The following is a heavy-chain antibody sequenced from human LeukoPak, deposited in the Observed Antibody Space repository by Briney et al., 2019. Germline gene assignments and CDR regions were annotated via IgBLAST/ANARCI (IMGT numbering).Heavy chain of an antibody. Sequence: PSQTLSLTCTVSGGSISSGGYYWSWIRQHPGKGLEWIGYIYYSGSTYYNPSLKSRVTISVDTSKNQFSLKLSPVTAADTAVYYCARDSMVRGVITPRYYGMDVWGQGTTVTVSS. J-gene: IGHJ6*02. CDR2: IYYSGST. CDR1: GGSISSGGYY. CDR3: ARDSMVRGVITPRYYGMDV. V-gene: IGHV4-31*03. D-gene: IGHD3-10*01.